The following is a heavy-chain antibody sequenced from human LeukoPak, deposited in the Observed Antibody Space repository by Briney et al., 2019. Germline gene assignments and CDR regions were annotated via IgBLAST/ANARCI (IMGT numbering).Heavy chain of an antibody. Sequence: SETLSLTCAVYGGSFSGYYWSWIRQPPGKGLEWIGEINHSGSTNYNPSLKSRVTISVDTSKNQFSLKLSSVTAADTAVYYCARRSLGYCSSTSCYWIRAYYFDYWGQGTLVTVSS. CDR1: GGSFSGYY. CDR2: INHSGST. J-gene: IGHJ4*02. D-gene: IGHD2-2*01. CDR3: ARRSLGYCSSTSCYWIRAYYFDY. V-gene: IGHV4-34*01.